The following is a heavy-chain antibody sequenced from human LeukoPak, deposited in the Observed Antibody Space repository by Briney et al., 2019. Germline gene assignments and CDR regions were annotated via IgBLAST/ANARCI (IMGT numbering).Heavy chain of an antibody. D-gene: IGHD1-1*01. V-gene: IGHV3-48*01. J-gene: IGHJ5*02. CDR1: GFTFSSYS. CDR2: ISSSSSTI. Sequence: GGSLRHSCAASGFTFSSYSMNWVRQAPGKGLEWVSFISSSSSTIYYADSVKGRFTISRDNAKNSLYLQMNSLRAEDTAVYYCARDRWNHREWFDPWGQGTLVTVSS. CDR3: ARDRWNHREWFDP.